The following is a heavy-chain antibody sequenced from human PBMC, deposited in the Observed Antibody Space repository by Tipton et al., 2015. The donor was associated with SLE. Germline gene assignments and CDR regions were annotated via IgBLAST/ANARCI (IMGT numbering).Heavy chain of an antibody. D-gene: IGHD6-19*01. CDR2: IKEDGSDK. CDR1: GFQFSSYW. CDR3: ARHERWPHFDY. Sequence: SLRLSCAASGFQFSSYWMSWVRQAPGKGLEWVANIKEDGSDKYYLDSVKGRFTISRDNAKDSLYLQMNSLRVEDTAVYYCARHERWPHFDYWGQGTLVTVSS. J-gene: IGHJ4*02. V-gene: IGHV3-7*01.